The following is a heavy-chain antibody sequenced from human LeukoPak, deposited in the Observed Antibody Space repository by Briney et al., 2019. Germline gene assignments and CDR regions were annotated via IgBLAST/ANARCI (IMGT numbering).Heavy chain of an antibody. V-gene: IGHV3-33*01. J-gene: IGHJ4*02. Sequence: GGXLRLSXAXSGFTFGGYGMHWFRQTPGKGLEWVAVIAYDGSRAFYADSVKGRFTISRDNSKNTMSVQMDDLRAEDTAVYYCTRYNNDHFDYWGQGTLXT. CDR2: IAYDGSRA. D-gene: IGHD1-14*01. CDR1: GFTFGGYG. CDR3: TRYNNDHFDY.